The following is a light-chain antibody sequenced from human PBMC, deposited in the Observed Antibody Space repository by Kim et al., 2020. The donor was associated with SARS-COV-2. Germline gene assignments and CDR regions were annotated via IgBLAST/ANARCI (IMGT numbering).Light chain of an antibody. CDR3: SSTSTSSTFVV. J-gene: IGLJ2*01. CDR2: DVS. Sequence: PGRAPQLMIFDVSSRPSGVSNRFSGSKSGNTASLTISGLQAVDEADYYCSSTSTSSTFVVFGGGTQLTAL. V-gene: IGLV2-14*03.